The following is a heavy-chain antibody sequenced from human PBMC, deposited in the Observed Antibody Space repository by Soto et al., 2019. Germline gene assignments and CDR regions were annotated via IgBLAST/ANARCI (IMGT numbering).Heavy chain of an antibody. V-gene: IGHV3-30*18. D-gene: IGHD3-9*01. CDR2: ISYDGSNK. Sequence: QVQLVESGGGVVQPGRSLRLSCAASGFTFSSYGMHWVRQAPGKGLEWVAVISYDGSNKYYADSVKGRFTISRDNSKNTLYLQMNSMRAEDTAVYYCAKDPRLCDWLFPYYYCGMDVWGQGTTVTVSS. CDR3: AKDPRLCDWLFPYYYCGMDV. J-gene: IGHJ6*02. CDR1: GFTFSSYG.